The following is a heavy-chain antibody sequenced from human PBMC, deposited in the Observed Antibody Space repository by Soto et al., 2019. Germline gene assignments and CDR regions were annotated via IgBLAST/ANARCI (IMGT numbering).Heavy chain of an antibody. CDR1: GGSFIGYY. Sequence: SETLSLTCAVYGGSFIGYYCSLIRHPPFKWLEWIVEINHSGSTNYNPSLKSRVTISVDTSKNQFSLKLSSVTAADTAVYYCAREQWLVQKSGLRTLWWFDPWGQGTLVTVSS. D-gene: IGHD6-19*01. J-gene: IGHJ5*02. CDR3: AREQWLVQKSGLRTLWWFDP. CDR2: INHSGST. V-gene: IGHV4-34*01.